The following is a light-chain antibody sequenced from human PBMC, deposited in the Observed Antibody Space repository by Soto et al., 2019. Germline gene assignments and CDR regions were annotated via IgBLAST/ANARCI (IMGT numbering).Light chain of an antibody. CDR2: GAS. CDR3: QRYNNWPLT. CDR1: QSVASVY. V-gene: IGKV3-15*01. J-gene: IGKJ4*01. Sequence: EIVLTQSPGTLSLSPGERATLSCRASQSVASVYLAWYQQKPGQAPSLLIYGASTRATGVPARFSGSRSGTEFTLTINSLQSEDFAVYYCQRYNNWPLTFGGGTKVDIK.